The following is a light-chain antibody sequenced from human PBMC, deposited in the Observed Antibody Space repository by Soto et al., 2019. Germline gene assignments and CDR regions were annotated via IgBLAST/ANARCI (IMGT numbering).Light chain of an antibody. J-gene: IGLJ2*01. CDR3: QSYDRSLSGSV. Sequence: QSVLTQPPSVSGAPGQRVTISCTGSSSNIGAGYDVHWYQQLPGTAPELLIYVNNNRPSGVPDRFSGSKSGTSASLAITGLQAEDEADYYCQSYDRSLSGSVFGGGTKVTVL. CDR2: VNN. V-gene: IGLV1-40*01. CDR1: SSNIGAGYD.